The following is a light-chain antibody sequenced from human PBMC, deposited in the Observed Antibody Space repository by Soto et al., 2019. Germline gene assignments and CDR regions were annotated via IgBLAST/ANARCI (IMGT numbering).Light chain of an antibody. Sequence: QSALTQPPSASGSPGQSVTISCTGTSSDVGGYNYVSWYQQHPGGAPKLMIYEVTKRPSGVPDRFSGSKSGNTASLTVSGLQPEDEADYYCSSYAGSNNLVFGGGTKLTVL. CDR3: SSYAGSNNLV. V-gene: IGLV2-8*01. J-gene: IGLJ2*01. CDR2: EVT. CDR1: SSDVGGYNY.